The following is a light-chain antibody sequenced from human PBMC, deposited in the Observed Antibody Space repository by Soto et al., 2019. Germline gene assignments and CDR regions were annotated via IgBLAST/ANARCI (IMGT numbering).Light chain of an antibody. CDR3: QQRSNWPIT. V-gene: IGKV3-11*01. J-gene: IGKJ3*01. Sequence: EIVLTQSPATLSLSPGERATLSCRASQSVSSYLAWYQQKFGQAPRLLIYDASNRATGIPARFSGSGSGTDFTLTISSLEPEDFAVYYCQQRSNWPITFGPGTKVDIK. CDR2: DAS. CDR1: QSVSSY.